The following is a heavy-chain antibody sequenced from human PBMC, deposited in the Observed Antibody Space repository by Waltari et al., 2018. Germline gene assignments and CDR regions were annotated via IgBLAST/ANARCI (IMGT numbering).Heavy chain of an antibody. Sequence: EIQLVESGGGLLEPGGSLRLSCAASGLTLANTWMRWVRQAQGKGREWVGRIRSKTDGGTINYGAPVKSRFTISRDDSKNIVYLQLERLKSEDSGVYYCTIPSGTYDDYWGQGTLVTVSS. CDR1: GLTLANTW. D-gene: IGHD1-26*01. J-gene: IGHJ4*02. CDR3: TIPSGTYDDY. V-gene: IGHV3-15*01. CDR2: IRSKTDGGTI.